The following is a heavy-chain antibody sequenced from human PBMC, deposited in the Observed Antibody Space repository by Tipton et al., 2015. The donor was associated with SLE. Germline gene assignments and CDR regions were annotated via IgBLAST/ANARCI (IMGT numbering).Heavy chain of an antibody. Sequence: TLSLTCTVSGGSISSSSYYWGWIRQPPGKGLEWIGNIYYAGNTFYNPSLKSRVTISLDTSKNQFSLKLSSVTAADTAVYYCARDEYRYDGTGYYLLGHFDYWGQGTLVTVSS. D-gene: IGHD3-22*01. J-gene: IGHJ4*02. V-gene: IGHV4-39*07. CDR2: IYYAGNT. CDR3: ARDEYRYDGTGYYLLGHFDY. CDR1: GGSISSSSYY.